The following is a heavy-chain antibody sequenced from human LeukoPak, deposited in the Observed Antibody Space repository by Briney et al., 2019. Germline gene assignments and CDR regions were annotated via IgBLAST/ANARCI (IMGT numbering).Heavy chain of an antibody. CDR3: ARDGIYSATFAAFDI. J-gene: IGHJ3*02. CDR2: INPNSGGA. D-gene: IGHD3-3*02. Sequence: VASVKVSCKASGYTFTSYYLHWVRQAPGQGLEWMGWINPNSGGASFAQKFQGRVTMTRDTSITTAYMELSSLRSDDTAMYYCARDGIYSATFAAFDIWGQGTMVTVSS. CDR1: GYTFTSYY. V-gene: IGHV1-2*02.